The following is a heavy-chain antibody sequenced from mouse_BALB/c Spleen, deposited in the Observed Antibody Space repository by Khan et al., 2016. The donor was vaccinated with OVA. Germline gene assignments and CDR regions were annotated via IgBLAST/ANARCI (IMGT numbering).Heavy chain of an antibody. CDR3: ARATYRYAFAY. CDR2: MIYSGNT. V-gene: IGHV3-8*02. CDR1: GDSITSGY. J-gene: IGHJ3*01. Sequence: EVQLQESGPSLVKPSQTLSLTCSVTGDSITSGYWSWIRKFPGHKLEYMGYMIYSGNTYYNPSLKSRISITRHTSKNQYYLQLNSVTTEDTATYYCARATYRYAFAYWGQGTLVTVSA. D-gene: IGHD2-14*01.